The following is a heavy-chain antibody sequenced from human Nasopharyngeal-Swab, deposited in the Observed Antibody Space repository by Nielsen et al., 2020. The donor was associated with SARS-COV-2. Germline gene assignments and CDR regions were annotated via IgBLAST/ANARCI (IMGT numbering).Heavy chain of an antibody. D-gene: IGHD6-13*01. CDR1: GFTFSSYW. J-gene: IGHJ6*02. CDR3: ARDSFSRVGAAGSSHYYYYGMDV. V-gene: IGHV3-7*01. CDR2: IKQDGSEK. Sequence: GGSLRLSCAASGFTFSSYWMSWDRQAPGKGLEWVANIKQDGSEKYYVDSVKGRFTISRDNAKNSLYLQMNSLRAEDTAVYYCARDSFSRVGAAGSSHYYYYGMDVWGQGTTVTVSS.